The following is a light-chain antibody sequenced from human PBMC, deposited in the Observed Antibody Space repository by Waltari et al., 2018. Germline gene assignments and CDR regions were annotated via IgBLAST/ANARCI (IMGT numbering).Light chain of an antibody. J-gene: IGLJ1*01. CDR3: QTLASGLYV. CDR2: VTSDGRQ. Sequence: QLVLTQSPSASASPGASVKLTCTLSGGHSGYAIAWHQQHPEKGPRFLMKVTSDGRQNQGDVIPARFSCPSSWAERYPTIPSLPLEDWAYSYCQTLASGLYVFGTGTKVTVV. CDR1: GGHSGYA. V-gene: IGLV4-69*01.